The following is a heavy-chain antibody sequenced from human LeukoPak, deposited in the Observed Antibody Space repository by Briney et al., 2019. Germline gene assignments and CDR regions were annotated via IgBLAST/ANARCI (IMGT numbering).Heavy chain of an antibody. CDR1: GYSISSGYY. D-gene: IGHD3-22*01. J-gene: IGHJ4*02. CDR2: IYHSGST. V-gene: IGHV4-38-2*02. CDR3: ARGHLFYDSSGYYYVDY. Sequence: PSETLSLTCTVSGYSISSGYYGGWIRQPPGKGLEWIGSIYHSGSTYYNPSLKSRVTISVDTSKNQFSLKLSSVTAADTAVYYCARGHLFYDSSGYYYVDYWGQGTLVTVSS.